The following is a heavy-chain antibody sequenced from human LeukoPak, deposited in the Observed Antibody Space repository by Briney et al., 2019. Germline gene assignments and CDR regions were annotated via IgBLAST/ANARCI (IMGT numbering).Heavy chain of an antibody. CDR1: GFTFSSFW. J-gene: IGHJ4*02. D-gene: IGHD5/OR15-5a*01. V-gene: IGHV3-7*01. CDR2: INQDGSET. CDR3: AGRPSSTIP. Sequence: PGGSLRLSCAASGFTFSSFWMSWVRQAPGKGLEWVANINQDGSETYCVDSLKGRFTMSRDNAENSLYLQMNSLRAEDTAVYYCAGRPSSTIPWGQGTLVTVSS.